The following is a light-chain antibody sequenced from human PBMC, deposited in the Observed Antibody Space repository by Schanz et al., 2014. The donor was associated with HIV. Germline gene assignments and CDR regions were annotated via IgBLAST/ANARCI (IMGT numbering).Light chain of an antibody. CDR3: QQLASYPLT. CDR1: QSISTW. J-gene: IGKJ4*01. CDR2: KAT. Sequence: DIQMTQSPSTLSASVGDRLTITCRASQSISTWLAWYQQKPGKAPKVLIYKATTLESGVPSRFSGSGSGTYFTLTISSLQPEDFATYYCQQLASYPLTFGGGTKVEIK. V-gene: IGKV1-5*03.